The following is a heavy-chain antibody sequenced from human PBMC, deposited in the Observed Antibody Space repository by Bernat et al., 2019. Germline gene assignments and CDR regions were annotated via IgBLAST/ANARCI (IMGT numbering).Heavy chain of an antibody. CDR2: ITGSAGST. Sequence: EVQMVESGGGLVQPGGSLRLSCAASGFSFSSYAMSWVRQAPGKGLEWVSAITGSAGSTFYADSVKGRFTISRDNSKNTLYLHMNSLRGEDTAVYYCANRWFCWGQGTLVTVSS. CDR1: GFSFSSYA. J-gene: IGHJ4*02. CDR3: ANRWFC. V-gene: IGHV3-23*04. D-gene: IGHD3-10*01.